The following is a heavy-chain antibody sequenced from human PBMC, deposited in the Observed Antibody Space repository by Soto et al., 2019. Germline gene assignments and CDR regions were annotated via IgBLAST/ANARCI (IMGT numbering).Heavy chain of an antibody. J-gene: IGHJ5*02. CDR3: ATRITVFGLLIPPFDP. CDR1: GGSVNGYY. D-gene: IGHD3-3*01. Sequence: QVHLQQWGAGLLKPSETLSLTCAVYGGSVNGYYWNGIRQPPGKGLEWIGEINHTGGTHYNPSLKSRGTMSVDTSKNQFSLRLSSVTAADTAIYYCATRITVFGLLIPPFDPWGQGTQVTVSS. CDR2: INHTGGT. V-gene: IGHV4-34*02.